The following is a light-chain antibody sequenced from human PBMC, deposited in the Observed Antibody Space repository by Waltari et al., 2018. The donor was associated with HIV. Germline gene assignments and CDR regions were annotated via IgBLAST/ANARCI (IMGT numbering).Light chain of an antibody. Sequence: QSVLTQPPSVSGAPGQRVTISCTGSGSNIGADYGVHWYHQLPGTAPKLLIYADSNRPSGVPDRFSGSKAGTSASLAITVLQAEDEATYYCQSYDNSLSGVVFGGGTKLTVL. V-gene: IGLV1-40*01. CDR3: QSYDNSLSGVV. CDR1: GSNIGADYG. CDR2: ADS. J-gene: IGLJ2*01.